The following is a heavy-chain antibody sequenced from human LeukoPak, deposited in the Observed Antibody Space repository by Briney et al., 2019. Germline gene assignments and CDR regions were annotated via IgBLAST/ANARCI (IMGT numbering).Heavy chain of an antibody. CDR3: AARLWSAYYTFDC. CDR1: EFTVSSNY. V-gene: IGHV3-66*01. CDR2: IYSGGST. J-gene: IGHJ4*02. Sequence: GGSLRLSCAASEFTVSSNYMSWVRQAPGKGLEWVSLIYSGGSTYYADSVKGRFTIFRDSSKNTLYLQMNNLRAEDTAVYYCAARLWSAYYTFDCWGPGTLVTVSS. D-gene: IGHD3-3*01.